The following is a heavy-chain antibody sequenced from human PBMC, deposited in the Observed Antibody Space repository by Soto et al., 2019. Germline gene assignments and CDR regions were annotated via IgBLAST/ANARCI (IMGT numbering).Heavy chain of an antibody. V-gene: IGHV1-58*01. CDR1: GFTFTSSA. D-gene: IGHD3-16*02. CDR3: AATSYDYVWGSYRSIYYYYGMDV. J-gene: IGHJ6*02. CDR2: IVVGSGNT. Sequence: GASVKVCCKASGFTFTSSAVQWVRQARGQRLEWIGWIVVGSGNTNYAQKFQERVTITRDMSTSTAYMELSSLRSEDTAVYYCAATSYDYVWGSYRSIYYYYGMDVWGQGTTVTVSS.